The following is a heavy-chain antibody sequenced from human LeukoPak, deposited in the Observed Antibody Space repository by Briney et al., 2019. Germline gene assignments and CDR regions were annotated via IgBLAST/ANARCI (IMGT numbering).Heavy chain of an antibody. D-gene: IGHD3-22*01. V-gene: IGHV1-58*01. Sequence: SVKVSCKASGFTFTSSAVQWVRQARGQRLEWIGWIVVGSGNTNYAQKFQERVTVTRDMSTSTAYMELSSLRSEDTAVYYCARDDNYYDSSGYYPYYYYYGMDVWGQGTTVTVSS. CDR3: ARDDNYYDSSGYYPYYYYYGMDV. CDR2: IVVGSGNT. CDR1: GFTFTSSA. J-gene: IGHJ6*02.